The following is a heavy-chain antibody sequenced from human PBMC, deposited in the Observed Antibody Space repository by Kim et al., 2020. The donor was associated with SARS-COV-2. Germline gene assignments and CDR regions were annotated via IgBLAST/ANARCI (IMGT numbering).Heavy chain of an antibody. D-gene: IGHD2-15*01. CDR3: ARGRSGGSRYSAY. Sequence: YNPSLTSRVTISVDPSKNQFSMKLSSVTAADTAVYYCARGRSGGSRYSAYWGQGTLVTVSS. J-gene: IGHJ4*02. V-gene: IGHV4-34*01.